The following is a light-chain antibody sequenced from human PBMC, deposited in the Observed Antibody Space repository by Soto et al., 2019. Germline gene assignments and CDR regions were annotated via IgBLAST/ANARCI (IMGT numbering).Light chain of an antibody. CDR3: QQYNNWPPLN. CDR1: QSVSSN. J-gene: IGKJ4*01. V-gene: IGKV3-15*01. CDR2: GAS. Sequence: EIVMTQSPATLSVSPGERATLSCRASQSVSSNLAWYQQKPGQAPRLLIYGASTRATGIPARFSGSGSGTEFNLTISSLQSEDFEVYYCQQYNNWPPLNFGGRNKVAIK.